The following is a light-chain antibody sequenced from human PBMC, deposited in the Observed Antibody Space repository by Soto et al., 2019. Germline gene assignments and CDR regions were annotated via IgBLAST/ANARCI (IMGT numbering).Light chain of an antibody. V-gene: IGLV1-40*01. Sequence: QSVLTQPPSVSGAPGQRVTISCSGSSSNIGAPFDVHWYQQVPGSVPKIVIYGNDNRPSGVPGRFSGSKSGTSASLAITGLQAEDEADYFCQSYDNSLSAWVFGGGTQLTVL. CDR3: QSYDNSLSAWV. CDR1: SSNIGAPFD. J-gene: IGLJ3*02. CDR2: GND.